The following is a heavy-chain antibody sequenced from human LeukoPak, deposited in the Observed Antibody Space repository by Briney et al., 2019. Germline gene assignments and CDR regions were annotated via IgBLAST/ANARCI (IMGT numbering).Heavy chain of an antibody. J-gene: IGHJ3*02. CDR3: ARDSTGPQPRLGAFDI. D-gene: IGHD6-13*01. Sequence: GGSLRLSCAASGFTFSSYSMNWVRQAPGKGLEWVSSISSSSSYIYYADSVKGRFTISRDNAKNSLYLQMNSLRAEDTAVYYCARDSTGPQPRLGAFDIWGQGTMVTVSS. V-gene: IGHV3-21*01. CDR2: ISSSSSYI. CDR1: GFTFSSYS.